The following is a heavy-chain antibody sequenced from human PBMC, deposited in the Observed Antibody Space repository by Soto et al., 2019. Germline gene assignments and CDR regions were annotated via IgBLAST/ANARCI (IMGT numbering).Heavy chain of an antibody. CDR3: ARQYCSSTRCYQYFDY. Sequence: PSETLSLTCTVSGGSINSYYWSWIRQSPEKGLEWIGYIYPSGSTNYNPSLKSRVTISVDTSKNQFSLKLSSVTAADTAVFYCARQYCSSTRCYQYFDYWGQGTLVTVS. CDR2: IYPSGST. CDR1: GGSINSYY. J-gene: IGHJ4*02. D-gene: IGHD2-2*01. V-gene: IGHV4-59*08.